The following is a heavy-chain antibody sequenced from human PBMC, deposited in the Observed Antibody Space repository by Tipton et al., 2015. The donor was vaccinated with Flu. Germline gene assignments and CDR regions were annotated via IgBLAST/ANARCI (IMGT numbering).Heavy chain of an antibody. J-gene: IGHJ4*02. CDR3: TTLRGSGWYNDDY. V-gene: IGHV3-15*01. D-gene: IGHD6-19*01. CDR1: GFTFSNAW. CDR2: IKSKTDGGTT. Sequence: GSLRLSCAASGFTFSNAWMSWVRQAPGKGLEWVGRIKSKTDGGTTDYAAPVKGRFTISRDDSKNTLYLQMNSLKTEDTAVYYCTTLRGSGWYNDDYWGQGTLVTVSS.